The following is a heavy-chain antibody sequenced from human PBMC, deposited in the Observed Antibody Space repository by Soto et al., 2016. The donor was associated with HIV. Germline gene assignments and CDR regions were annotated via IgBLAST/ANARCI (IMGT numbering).Heavy chain of an antibody. CDR1: GFTFSGSA. Sequence: EVQLVESGGGLVQPGGSLKLSCAASGFTFSGSAMHWVRQASGKGLEWVGRIRSKANSYATAYAASVKGRFTISRDDSKNTAYLQMNSLKTEDTAVYYCTRHEYSSGWGEKDYYGMDVWGQGTTVTVSS. CDR2: IRSKANSYAT. V-gene: IGHV3-73*01. D-gene: IGHD6-19*01. CDR3: TRHEYSSGWGEKDYYGMDV. J-gene: IGHJ6*02.